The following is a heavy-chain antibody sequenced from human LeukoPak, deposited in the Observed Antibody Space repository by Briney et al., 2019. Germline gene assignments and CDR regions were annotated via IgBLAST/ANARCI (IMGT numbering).Heavy chain of an antibody. CDR1: GFTFSSYE. CDR2: ISSSGSTI. J-gene: IGHJ5*02. Sequence: GGSLRLSCAASGFTFSSYEMNWVRQAPGKGLEWVSYISSSGSTIYYADSVKGRFTISRDNSKNTLYLQMNSLRAEDTAVYYCARDFFPPTTVTTRSKTQYNWFDPWGQGTLVTVSS. CDR3: ARDFFPPTTVTTRSKTQYNWFDP. V-gene: IGHV3-48*03. D-gene: IGHD4-17*01.